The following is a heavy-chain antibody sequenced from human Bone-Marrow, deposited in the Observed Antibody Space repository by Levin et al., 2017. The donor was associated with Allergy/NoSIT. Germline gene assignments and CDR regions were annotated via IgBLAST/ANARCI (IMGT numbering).Heavy chain of an antibody. V-gene: IGHV3-7*01. CDR3: ARYSGSYSFEY. CDR1: GFIFGTYW. CDR2: IKEDGSDK. J-gene: IGHJ4*02. Sequence: LSLTCAASGFIFGTYWMSWVRQAPGKGLEWVANIKEDGSDKKYLDSVKGRFTISRDNDKNSLYLQMNSLRVEDTAVYYCARYSGSYSFEYWGQGTLVTVSS. D-gene: IGHD1-26*01.